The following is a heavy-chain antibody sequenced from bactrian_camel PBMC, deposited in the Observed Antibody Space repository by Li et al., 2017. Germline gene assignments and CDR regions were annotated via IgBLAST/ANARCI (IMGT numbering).Heavy chain of an antibody. CDR1: AYTYC. CDR3: AADEFPYCNGGACYSARPTCDY. D-gene: IGHD2*01. Sequence: HVQLVESGGGSVQAGGSLRLSCTASAYTYCMAWFRQAPGKEREGVASIYLRGGSTHYADSVKGRFAISSDNAKNTLYLQMNSLKPEDTAMYYCAADEFPYCNGGACYSARPTCDYWGQGTQVTVS. J-gene: IGHJ4*01. CDR2: IYLRGGST. V-gene: IGHV3S1*01.